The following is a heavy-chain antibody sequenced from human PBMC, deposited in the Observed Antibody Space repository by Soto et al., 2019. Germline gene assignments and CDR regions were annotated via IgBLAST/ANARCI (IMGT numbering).Heavy chain of an antibody. CDR1: GFTFTNYY. D-gene: IGHD1-1*01. Sequence: QVQLVQSGAEVKKPGASVKVSCKTSGFTFTNYYINWVRQAPGQGLEVMGWISAYSGNTNYAQNLQGRVTMTTDTSASTAYLELRSLRSDDTAVYFCARGDTYYVNWYFDYWGQGTLVTVFS. V-gene: IGHV1-18*01. CDR3: ARGDTYYVNWYFDY. CDR2: ISAYSGNT. J-gene: IGHJ4*02.